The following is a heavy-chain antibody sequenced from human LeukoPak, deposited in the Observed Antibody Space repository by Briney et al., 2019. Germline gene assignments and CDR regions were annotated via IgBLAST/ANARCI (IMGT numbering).Heavy chain of an antibody. V-gene: IGHV3-7*01. Sequence: GGSLRLSSVHPLFTPCRYRMCTVRATLRERVERGSNIKKDVGVKYYVDSVKGPFTISRDKAKTSLYLQMNSLRAEDTAVYYCARDLWGVAGYTYGRGIDYWGQGTLVTVSS. CDR1: LFTPCRYR. D-gene: IGHD5-18*01. CDR2: IKKDVGVK. J-gene: IGHJ4*02. CDR3: ARDLWGVAGYTYGRGIDY.